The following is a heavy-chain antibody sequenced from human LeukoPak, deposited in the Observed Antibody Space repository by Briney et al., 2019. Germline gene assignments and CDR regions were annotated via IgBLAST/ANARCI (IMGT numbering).Heavy chain of an antibody. CDR1: GGSINTYY. J-gene: IGHJ4*02. CDR2: VYYSGST. D-gene: IGHD4-17*01. Sequence: SETLSLTCTVSGGSINTYYWGWIRQPPGKGLEWIGSVYYSGSTYYNPSLKSRVTISVDTSKNQFSLKLSSVAAADTAVYYCARHVGDYDDPIDYWGQGTLVTVSS. CDR3: ARHVGDYDDPIDY. V-gene: IGHV4-39*01.